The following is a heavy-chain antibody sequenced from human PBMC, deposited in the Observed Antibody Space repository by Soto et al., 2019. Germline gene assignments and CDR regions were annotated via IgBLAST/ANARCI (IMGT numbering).Heavy chain of an antibody. V-gene: IGHV2-5*02. CDR1: GFSLSTSGVG. J-gene: IGHJ4*02. CDR3: AHGLDYYSGSGRYFDY. D-gene: IGHD3-10*01. CDR2: IYWDDDK. Sequence: QITLKESGPTLVKPTQTLTLTCTFSGFSLSTSGVGVGWIRQPPGKALEWLALIYWDDDKRYSPSLKSRLTITKDTSKTQVALTMTNMDPVDTATYYCAHGLDYYSGSGRYFDYWGQGTLVTVSS.